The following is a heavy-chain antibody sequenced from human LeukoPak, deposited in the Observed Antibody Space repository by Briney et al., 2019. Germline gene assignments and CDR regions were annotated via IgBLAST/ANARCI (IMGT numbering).Heavy chain of an antibody. Sequence: GGSRRLSCAASGFTFSSYAMHWVRQAPGKGLEWVAVISYDGSNKYYADSVKGRFTISRDNSKNTLYLQMNSLRAEDTAVYYCARSLPGYYGMDVWGQGTTVTVSS. V-gene: IGHV3-30-3*01. CDR2: ISYDGSNK. CDR3: ARSLPGYYGMDV. J-gene: IGHJ6*02. CDR1: GFTFSSYA.